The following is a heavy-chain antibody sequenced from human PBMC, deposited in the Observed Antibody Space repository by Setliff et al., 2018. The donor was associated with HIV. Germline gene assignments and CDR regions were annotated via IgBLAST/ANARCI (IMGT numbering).Heavy chain of an antibody. Sequence: SETLSLTCTVSGGSISSHYWSWIRQPPGKGLEWIGYIYYSGSTNYNPSLKSRVTISVDTSKKQFSLKLDSVTAADTAVYYCARGGFYISDYYLLDYWGQGTLVTVSS. CDR2: IYYSGST. CDR1: GGSISSHY. J-gene: IGHJ4*02. D-gene: IGHD6-19*01. CDR3: ARGGFYISDYYLLDY. V-gene: IGHV4-59*11.